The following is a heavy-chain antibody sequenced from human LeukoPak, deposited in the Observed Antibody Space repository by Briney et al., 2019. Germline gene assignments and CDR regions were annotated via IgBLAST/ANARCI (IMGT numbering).Heavy chain of an antibody. D-gene: IGHD6-13*01. V-gene: IGHV3-21*01. Sequence: PGGSLRLSCAAPGFTFSSYAMSWVRQAPGKGLEWVSSISSSSSYIYYADSVKGRFTISRDNAKNSLYLQMNSLRAEDTAVYYCARAPIGSSWYGYFQHWGQGTLVTVSS. CDR1: GFTFSSYA. J-gene: IGHJ1*01. CDR2: ISSSSSYI. CDR3: ARAPIGSSWYGYFQH.